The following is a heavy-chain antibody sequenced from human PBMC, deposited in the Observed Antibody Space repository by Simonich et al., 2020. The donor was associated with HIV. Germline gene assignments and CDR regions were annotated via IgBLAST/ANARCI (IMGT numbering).Heavy chain of an antibody. D-gene: IGHD3-3*01. CDR2: INHSGIT. V-gene: IGHV4-34*01. Sequence: QVQLQQWGAGLLKPSETLSLTCAVYGGSINGYYWSWIRQPPGKGLEWIGEINHSGITNYKSYLISRATISVDKSKNQFSLKLSSVTAADTAIYYCARRDRELILYFDYWGQGNLVTVSS. J-gene: IGHJ4*02. CDR3: ARRDRELILYFDY. CDR1: GGSINGYY.